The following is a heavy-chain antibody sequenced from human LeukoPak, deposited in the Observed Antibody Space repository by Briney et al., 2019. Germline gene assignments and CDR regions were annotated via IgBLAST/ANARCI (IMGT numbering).Heavy chain of an antibody. J-gene: IGHJ4*02. Sequence: PGGSLRLSCTASGFTFNTFNMNWVRQAPGKGLEWVSSITRGGDSIYYADSVKGRFTTSRDNAKNSLSLQLNSLRVEDTAVYYCARGQYDVLAASYMWTPDYWGQGTLVTVSS. CDR2: ITRGGDSI. D-gene: IGHD3-9*01. V-gene: IGHV3-21*01. CDR3: ARGQYDVLAASYMWTPDY. CDR1: GFTFNTFN.